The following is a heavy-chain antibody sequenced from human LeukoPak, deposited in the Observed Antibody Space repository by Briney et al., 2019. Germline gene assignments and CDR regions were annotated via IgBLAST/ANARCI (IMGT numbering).Heavy chain of an antibody. D-gene: IGHD5-12*01. CDR3: ARDRLGIVTTIIFDY. CDR1: GYTFTSYG. Sequence: AAVKVSCKASGYTFTSYGIGWVRQAPGQGLEWMGWISAYDGNTDYAQNLQGRVTMTTDTSTSTAYMELRSLRSGDTAVYYCARDRLGIVTTIIFDYWGQGTLVTVSS. V-gene: IGHV1-18*01. CDR2: ISAYDGNT. J-gene: IGHJ4*02.